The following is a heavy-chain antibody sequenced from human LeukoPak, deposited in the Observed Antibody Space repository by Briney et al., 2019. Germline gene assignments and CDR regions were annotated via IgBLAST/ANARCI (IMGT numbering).Heavy chain of an antibody. CDR1: GFTFSVYE. J-gene: IGHJ3*01. V-gene: IGHV3-66*01. CDR3: ARVSSGDDVSGAFDV. Sequence: GGSLRLSCAGSGFTFSVYEMSWVPPAPGKGLEWVSVIYSGGSTYYADSVKGRFTISRDNSKNTLYLQMNSLRAEDTAVYYCARVSSGDDVSGAFDVWGQGTMVTVSS. D-gene: IGHD4-17*01. CDR2: IYSGGST.